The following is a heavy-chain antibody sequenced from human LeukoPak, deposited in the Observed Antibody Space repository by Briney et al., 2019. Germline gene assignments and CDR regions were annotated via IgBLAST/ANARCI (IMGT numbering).Heavy chain of an antibody. CDR2: ISAYNGNT. J-gene: IGHJ4*02. D-gene: IGHD3-16*02. CDR3: ARATNYVWGSYRYYFDY. CDR1: GYTFTSYG. Sequence: ASVKVSCKASGYTFTSYGISWVRQAPGQGLEWMGWISAYNGNTNYAQKLQGRVTTTTDTSTSTAYMELRSLRSDDTAVYYCARATNYVWGSYRYYFDYWGQGTLVTVSS. V-gene: IGHV1-18*01.